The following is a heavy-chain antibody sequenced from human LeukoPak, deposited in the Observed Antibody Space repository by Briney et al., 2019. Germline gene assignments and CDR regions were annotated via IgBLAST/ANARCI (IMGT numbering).Heavy chain of an antibody. CDR3: ARAYNSARYFDY. CDR1: GGSFSGYY. J-gene: IGHJ4*02. V-gene: IGHV4-34*01. CDR2: INRSGST. D-gene: IGHD6-25*01. Sequence: SETLSLTCAVYGGSFSGYYWSWIRQPPGKGLEWIGEINRSGSTNYNPSLKSRVTISVDTSKNQLSLKLSSVTAADTAVYYCARAYNSARYFDYWGQGTLVTVSS.